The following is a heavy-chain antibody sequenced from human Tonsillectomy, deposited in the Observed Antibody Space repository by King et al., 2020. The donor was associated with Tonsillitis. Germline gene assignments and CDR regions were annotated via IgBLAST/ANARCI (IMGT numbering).Heavy chain of an antibody. J-gene: IGHJ4*02. CDR1: GGSISSYY. D-gene: IGHD3-3*01. V-gene: IGHV4-59*01. CDR3: ARSAGPLWSGPTTDYFDY. Sequence: QLQESGPGLVKPSETLSLTCTVSGGSISSYYWSWIRQPPGKGLEWIGYIYYTGSTNYNPSLKSRVTISVDTSKNQFSLKLSSVTAADTAVYYCARSAGPLWSGPTTDYFDYWGQGTLVTVSS. CDR2: IYYTGST.